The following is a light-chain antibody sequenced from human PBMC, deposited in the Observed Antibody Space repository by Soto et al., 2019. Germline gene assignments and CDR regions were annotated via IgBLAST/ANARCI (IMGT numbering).Light chain of an antibody. V-gene: IGKV3-11*01. CDR1: QSASSY. J-gene: IGKJ4*01. Sequence: EIVLTQSPATLSLSPGERATLSCRASQSASSYLAWYQQKPGQAPRLLIYDASNRATGIPARFSGSGSGTDFTLTIGSLEPEDFAVYYCQQRSNWPLTFGGGTKVDTK. CDR3: QQRSNWPLT. CDR2: DAS.